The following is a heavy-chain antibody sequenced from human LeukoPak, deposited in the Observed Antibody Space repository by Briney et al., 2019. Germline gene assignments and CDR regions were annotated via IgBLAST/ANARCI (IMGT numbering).Heavy chain of an antibody. D-gene: IGHD3-10*01. J-gene: IGHJ4*02. V-gene: IGHV7-4-1*02. CDR2: INTNTGNP. Sequence: GASVKVSCKASGYTFTNYAMNWVRQAPGQGLEWMGWINTNTGNPTYAQGFTGRFVFSLDTSVNTAYLQISSLKAEDTAVYYCARDSYGSGSYYYVYWGQGTLVTVSS. CDR1: GYTFTNYA. CDR3: ARDSYGSGSYYYVY.